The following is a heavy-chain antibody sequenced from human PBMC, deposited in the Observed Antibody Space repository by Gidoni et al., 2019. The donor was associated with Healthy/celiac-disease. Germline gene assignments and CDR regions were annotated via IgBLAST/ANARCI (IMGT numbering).Heavy chain of an antibody. Sequence: EVQLVESGGGLVKPGGSLRLSCAASGFTFSSYSMNWVRQAPGKGLEWVSSISSSSSYIYYADSVKGRFTISRDNAKNSLYLQMNSLRAEDTAVYYCARDRGDFGERWFQHWGQGTLVTVSS. J-gene: IGHJ1*01. CDR3: ARDRGDFGERWFQH. CDR1: GFTFSSYS. V-gene: IGHV3-21*01. D-gene: IGHD3-3*01. CDR2: ISSSSSYI.